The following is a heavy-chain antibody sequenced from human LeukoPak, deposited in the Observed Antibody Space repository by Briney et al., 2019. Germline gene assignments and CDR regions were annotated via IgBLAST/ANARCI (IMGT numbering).Heavy chain of an antibody. CDR3: ARRDYGDYFDY. CDR1: GGSISSSSYY. CDR2: IYYGGST. D-gene: IGHD4-17*01. J-gene: IGHJ4*02. Sequence: SETLSLTCTVSGGSISSSSYYWGWIRQPPGKGLEWIGSIYYGGSTYYNPSLKSRVTISVDTSKNQFSLKLSSVTAADTAVYYCARRDYGDYFDYWGQGTLVTVSS. V-gene: IGHV4-39*01.